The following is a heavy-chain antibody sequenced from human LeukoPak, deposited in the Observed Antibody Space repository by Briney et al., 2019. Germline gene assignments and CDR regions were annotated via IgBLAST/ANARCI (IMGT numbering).Heavy chain of an antibody. V-gene: IGHV3-74*01. CDR3: ARDLGSGWTFAEFDY. CDR2: INSDGINT. D-gene: IGHD6-19*01. Sequence: PGGSLRLSCAASGLTFSNYWMHWVRQAPGKGLVWVSRINSDGINTSYADSVKGRFTISRDNAKNTLNLQMNSLRAEDTAVYYCARDLGSGWTFAEFDYWGQGTLVTVSS. CDR1: GLTFSNYW. J-gene: IGHJ4*02.